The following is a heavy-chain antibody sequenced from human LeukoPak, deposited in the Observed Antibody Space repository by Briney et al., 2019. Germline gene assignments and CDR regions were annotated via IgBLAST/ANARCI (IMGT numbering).Heavy chain of an antibody. CDR2: IYTSGST. V-gene: IGHV4-4*07. CDR3: AGNYYGSGSYYSEDRY. J-gene: IGHJ4*02. D-gene: IGHD3-10*01. CDR1: GGSISSYY. Sequence: PSETLSLTCTVSGGSISSYYWSWTRQPAGKGLEWIGRIYTSGSTNYNPSLKSRVTISVDTSKKQFSLKLSSVTAADTAVYYCAGNYYGSGSYYSEDRYWGQGTLVTVSS.